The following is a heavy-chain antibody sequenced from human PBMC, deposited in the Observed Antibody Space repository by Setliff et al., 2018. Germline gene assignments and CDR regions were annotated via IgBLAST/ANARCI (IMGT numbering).Heavy chain of an antibody. J-gene: IGHJ6*03. CDR3: AKHLRGVGFYMGV. D-gene: IGHD2-15*01. Sequence: LRLSCAASEFILSSFTMTLVRQAPGKRLEWVSSISATGGNTFYADSVKGRFTISRDNSKNTLYLQMDSLRAEDTAAYYCAKHLRGVGFYMGVWGKGTTVTVSS. CDR1: EFILSSFT. V-gene: IGHV3-23*01. CDR2: ISATGGNT.